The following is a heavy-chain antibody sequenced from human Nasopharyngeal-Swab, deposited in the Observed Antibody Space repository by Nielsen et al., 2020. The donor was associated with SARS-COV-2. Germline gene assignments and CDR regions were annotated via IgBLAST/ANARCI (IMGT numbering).Heavy chain of an antibody. CDR2: ISGSGGTT. Sequence: GGSLRLSCAASGFTFSSYAMSWVCQAPGKGLEWVSAISGSGGTTYYADSVKGRFTISRDNSKNTLYLQMNSLRAEDTAVYYCAKDADSSGWFRYYFDYWGQGTLVTVSS. V-gene: IGHV3-23*01. CDR3: AKDADSSGWFRYYFDY. J-gene: IGHJ4*02. D-gene: IGHD6-19*01. CDR1: GFTFSSYA.